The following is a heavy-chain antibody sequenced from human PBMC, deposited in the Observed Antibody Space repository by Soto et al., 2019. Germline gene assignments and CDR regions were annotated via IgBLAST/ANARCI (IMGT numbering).Heavy chain of an antibody. CDR3: AKDYYDSSGYSVMAFDY. J-gene: IGHJ4*02. V-gene: IGHV3-30*18. D-gene: IGHD3-22*01. CDR2: ISYDGSNK. CDR1: GFTFSSYG. Sequence: PGGSLRLSCAASGFTFSSYGMHWVRQAPGKGLEWVAVISYDGSNKYYADSVKGRFTISRDNSKNTLYLQMNSLRAEDTAVYYCAKDYYDSSGYSVMAFDYWGQGTLVTVSS.